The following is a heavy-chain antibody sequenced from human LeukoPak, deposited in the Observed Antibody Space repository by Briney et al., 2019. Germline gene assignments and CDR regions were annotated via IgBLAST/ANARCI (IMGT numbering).Heavy chain of an antibody. CDR2: ISGSGGST. D-gene: IGHD3-10*01. V-gene: IGHV3-23*01. CDR1: GXTFSSYA. J-gene: IGHJ4*02. Sequence: PGGSLRLSCAASGXTFSSYAMSWVRQAPGKGLECVSRISGSGGSTYYADSVKGRFTISRDNSKNTLYLQMNSLRAEDTAVYYCAKDLLYGSGSTYFDYWGQGTLVTVSS. CDR3: AKDLLYGSGSTYFDY.